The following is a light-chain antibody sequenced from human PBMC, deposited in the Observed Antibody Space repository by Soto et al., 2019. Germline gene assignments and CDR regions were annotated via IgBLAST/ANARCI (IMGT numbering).Light chain of an antibody. CDR3: HQYNNFWT. J-gene: IGKJ1*01. CDR1: QVISTS. Sequence: DIQLTQSPSFLSPSIGESVTITCRASQVISTSLAWYQVKPGKAPKLLIYAASTLESGVPSRFSATVSGTEFSLTITSLQSEDFGLYYCHQYNNFWTFGQGTKVDIK. CDR2: AAS. V-gene: IGKV1-9*01.